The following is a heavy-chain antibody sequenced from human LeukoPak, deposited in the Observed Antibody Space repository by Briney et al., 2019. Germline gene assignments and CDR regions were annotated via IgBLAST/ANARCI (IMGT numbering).Heavy chain of an antibody. V-gene: IGHV7-4-1*02. CDR1: GYTFTSYA. CDR3: ASSERYYDILTGYYIGNWFDP. CDR2: IDTNTGNP. Sequence: ASVKVSCKASGYTFTSYAMNWVRQAPGQGLEWMGWIDTNTGNPTYAQGFTGRFVFSLDTSVSTAYLQISSLKAEDTAVYYCASSERYYDILTGYYIGNWFDPWGQGTLVTVSS. J-gene: IGHJ5*02. D-gene: IGHD3-9*01.